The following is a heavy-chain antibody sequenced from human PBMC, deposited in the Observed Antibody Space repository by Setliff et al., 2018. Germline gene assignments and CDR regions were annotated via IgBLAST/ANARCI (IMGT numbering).Heavy chain of an antibody. V-gene: IGHV3-15*07. CDR1: GFTFSTAW. CDR3: TTDPSPTFWGVKGAAFDI. Sequence: LSLSCAASGFTFSTAWMNWVRQAPGKGLEWVGRIKGKNDGLTTDYAAPVKGRFTISRDDSKNTLYLQMNSLKTEDTAVYYCTTDPSPTFWGVKGAAFDIWGQGTMVTVSS. J-gene: IGHJ3*02. CDR2: IKGKNDGLTT. D-gene: IGHD3-16*01.